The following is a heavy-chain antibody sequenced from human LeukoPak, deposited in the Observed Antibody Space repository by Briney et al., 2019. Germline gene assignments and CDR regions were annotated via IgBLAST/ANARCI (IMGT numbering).Heavy chain of an antibody. J-gene: IGHJ4*02. CDR2: INPSGGST. CDR3: ARDADSSGYYWLDY. Sequence: ASVKVSCKASGYTFTSYYMHWVRQAPGQGLEWMGIINPSGGSTNYAQKFQGRVTITTDESTSTAYTELSSLRSEDTAVYYCARDADSSGYYWLDYWGQGTLVTVSS. V-gene: IGHV1-46*01. CDR1: GYTFTSYY. D-gene: IGHD3-22*01.